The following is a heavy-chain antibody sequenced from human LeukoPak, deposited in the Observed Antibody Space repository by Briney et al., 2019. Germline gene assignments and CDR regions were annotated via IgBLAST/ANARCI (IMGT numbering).Heavy chain of an antibody. J-gene: IGHJ6*03. Sequence: GGSLRLSCAASGFTFSSYWMHWVRQAPGKGLVWVSRINSDGSSTSYADSVKGRFTISRANAKNTLYLQMNSLRAEDTAVYYCARDFVVVLAATPSYMDVWGKGTTVTVSS. CDR3: ARDFVVVLAATPSYMDV. CDR2: INSDGSST. V-gene: IGHV3-74*01. CDR1: GFTFSSYW. D-gene: IGHD2-15*01.